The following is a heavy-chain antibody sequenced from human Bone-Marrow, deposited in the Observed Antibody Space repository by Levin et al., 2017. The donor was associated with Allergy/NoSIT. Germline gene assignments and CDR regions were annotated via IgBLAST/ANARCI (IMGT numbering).Heavy chain of an antibody. Sequence: SETLSLTCTVSGGSISTSIYYWVWVRQPPGKGLEWIGAINYSGSTFYNPSLKSRLTISVDMSKNYFSMRLSSVTAADTAVYYCAVSHYYYYGVDVWGQGTTVTVSS. V-gene: IGHV4-39*02. CDR2: INYSGST. J-gene: IGHJ6*02. CDR3: AVSHYYYYGVDV. CDR1: GGSISTSIYY. D-gene: IGHD5/OR15-5a*01.